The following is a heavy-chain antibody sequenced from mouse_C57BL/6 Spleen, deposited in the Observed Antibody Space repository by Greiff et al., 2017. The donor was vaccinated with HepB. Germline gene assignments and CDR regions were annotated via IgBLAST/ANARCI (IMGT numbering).Heavy chain of an antibody. D-gene: IGHD1-1*01. J-gene: IGHJ1*03. V-gene: IGHV5-9-1*02. CDR2: ISSGGDYI. CDR3: TRVIYYYGSSRYWYFDV. Sequence: EVHLVESGEGLVKPGGSLKLSCAASGFTFSSYAMSWVRQTPEKRLEWVAYISSGGDYIYYADTVKGRFTISRDNARNTLYLQMSSLKSEDTAMYYCTRVIYYYGSSRYWYFDVWGTGTTVTVSS. CDR1: GFTFSSYA.